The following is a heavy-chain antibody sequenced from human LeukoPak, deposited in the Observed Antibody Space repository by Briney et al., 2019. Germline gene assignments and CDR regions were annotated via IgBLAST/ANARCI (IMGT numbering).Heavy chain of an antibody. D-gene: IGHD6-6*01. CDR2: IYYSGST. CDR3: ARVRSSSTFDY. J-gene: IGHJ4*02. Sequence: PSETLSPTCTVSGGSISSGGYYWSWIRQHPGKGLEWIGYIYYSGSTYYNPSLKSRVTISVDMSKNQFSLKLSSVTAADTAVYYCARVRSSSTFDYWGQGTLVTVSS. CDR1: GGSISSGGYY. V-gene: IGHV4-31*03.